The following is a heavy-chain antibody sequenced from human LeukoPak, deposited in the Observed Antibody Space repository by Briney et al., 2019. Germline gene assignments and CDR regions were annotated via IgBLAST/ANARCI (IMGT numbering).Heavy chain of an antibody. J-gene: IGHJ6*02. CDR2: IYYSRTT. CDR3: ARDFAVTTAYYYGVDA. Sequence: SETLSLTCTVSGASISSSYWSWIRQPPGKGLEWLGYIYYSRTTDYNPSLRSRVTISVDTPKNQFSLKLSSVTAADTAVYYCARDFAVTTAYYYGVDAWGQGITVTVSS. V-gene: IGHV4-59*01. D-gene: IGHD4-17*01. CDR1: GASISSSY.